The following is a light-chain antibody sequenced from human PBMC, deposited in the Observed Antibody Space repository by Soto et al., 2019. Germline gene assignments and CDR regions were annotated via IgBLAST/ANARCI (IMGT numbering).Light chain of an antibody. Sequence: EIVMTQSPATLSVSPGERATLSCRASQSVSNNLAWYQQKPGQAPRLLIYGVSTRATGVPARFSGSGSGTEFTITISTLQSEDLAVYYCQQYNDWPLTLGQGTKVEIK. V-gene: IGKV3-15*01. CDR2: GVS. CDR3: QQYNDWPLT. CDR1: QSVSNN. J-gene: IGKJ1*01.